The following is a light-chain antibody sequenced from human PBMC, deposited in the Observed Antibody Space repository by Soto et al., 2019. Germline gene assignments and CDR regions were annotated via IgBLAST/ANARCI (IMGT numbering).Light chain of an antibody. CDR3: QQYNNWPQT. V-gene: IGKV3-15*01. CDR1: QSVRSN. Sequence: EILMTQSPATLSVSPGERATLSCRASQSVRSNLAWYQQKPGQAPRLLIYGASTRATGIPARFSGSGSGTEFPLPVRSLQSEDFAVYYCQQYNNWPQTFGQGTNVEVK. J-gene: IGKJ1*01. CDR2: GAS.